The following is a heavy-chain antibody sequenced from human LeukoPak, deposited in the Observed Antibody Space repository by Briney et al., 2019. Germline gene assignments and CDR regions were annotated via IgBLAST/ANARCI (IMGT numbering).Heavy chain of an antibody. CDR2: INPNSGGT. J-gene: IGHJ4*02. D-gene: IGHD5-18*01. Sequence: ASVKVSCKASGYTFTAYSMHWVRQAPGQGLEWMGWINPNSGGTNYAQKFQGRVTMTRDTSITTAYMELSRLRSDDTAVYYCARTSLGYPFDYWGQGTLVTVSS. CDR3: ARTSLGYPFDY. V-gene: IGHV1-2*02. CDR1: GYTFTAYS.